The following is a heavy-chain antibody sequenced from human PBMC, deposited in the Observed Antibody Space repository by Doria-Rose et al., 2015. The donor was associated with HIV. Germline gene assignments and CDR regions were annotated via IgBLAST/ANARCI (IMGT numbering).Heavy chain of an antibody. J-gene: IGHJ2*01. CDR2: INPSDAST. Sequence: IHWVRQAPGQGLEWMGVINPSDASTNYTQNFQGRVTVTRDTSTRTVYMELSSLRSEDTAVYYCAREGGFTIFGVVSYWYFDLWGRGTLVSVSS. CDR3: AREGGFTIFGVVSYWYFDL. V-gene: IGHV1-46*01. D-gene: IGHD3-3*01.